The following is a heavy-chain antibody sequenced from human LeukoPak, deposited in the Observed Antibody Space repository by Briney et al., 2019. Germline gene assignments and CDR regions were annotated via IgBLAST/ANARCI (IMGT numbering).Heavy chain of an antibody. CDR1: GYTFTSYG. V-gene: IGHV1-2*02. Sequence: ASVKVSCKASGYTFTSYGISWVRQAPGQGLEWMGWNNPNTGGTNYAQKFQGRVTMTRDTSISTAYMDLSRLRSDDTAVYYCVQFELDYWGQGTLVTVSS. CDR3: VQFELDY. D-gene: IGHD1-7*01. CDR2: NNPNTGGT. J-gene: IGHJ4*02.